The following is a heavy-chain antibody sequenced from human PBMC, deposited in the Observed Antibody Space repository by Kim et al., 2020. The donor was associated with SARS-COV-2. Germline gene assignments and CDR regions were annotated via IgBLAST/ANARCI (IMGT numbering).Heavy chain of an antibody. V-gene: IGHV4-39*07. CDR1: GGSISSSSYY. D-gene: IGHD3-10*01. J-gene: IGHJ4*02. CDR2: IYYSGST. Sequence: SETLSLTCTVSGGSISSSSYYWGWIRQPPGKGLEWIGSIYYSGSTYYNPSLKSRVTISVDTSKNQFSLKLSSVTAADTAVYYCARDLAEERLLWFGESEKIFDYWGQGTLVTVSS. CDR3: ARDLAEERLLWFGESEKIFDY.